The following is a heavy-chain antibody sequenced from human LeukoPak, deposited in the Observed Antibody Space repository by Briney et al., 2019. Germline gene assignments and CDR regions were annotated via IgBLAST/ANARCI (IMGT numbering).Heavy chain of an antibody. Sequence: ASVKVSCKASGYTFTGYYMHWVRQAPGQGLEWMGWINPNSGGTTYAQKFQGRVTMTRDTSISTAYMELSRLRSDDTAVYYCARVKSYYYGMDVWGQGTTVTVSS. CDR3: ARVKSYYYGMDV. J-gene: IGHJ6*02. CDR1: GYTFTGYY. V-gene: IGHV1-2*02. CDR2: INPNSGGT.